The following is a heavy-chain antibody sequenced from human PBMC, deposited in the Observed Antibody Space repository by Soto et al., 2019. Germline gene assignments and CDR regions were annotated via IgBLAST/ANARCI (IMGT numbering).Heavy chain of an antibody. CDR2: ISERGDTT. D-gene: IGHD1-1*01. CDR3: AKDKPGTTSFDY. J-gene: IGHJ4*02. CDR1: GCTISRNA. Sequence: PLGSLRLSCAASGCTISRNAMYWVRQAPGKGLEWVSGISERGDTTHYAESVKGRFTISRDTSKNTLYLQLNTLRADDTAVYYCAKDKPGTTSFDYWGQGTLVTASS. V-gene: IGHV3-23*01.